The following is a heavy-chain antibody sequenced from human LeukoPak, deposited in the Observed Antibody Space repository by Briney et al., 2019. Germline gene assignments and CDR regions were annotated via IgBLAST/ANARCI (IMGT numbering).Heavy chain of an antibody. D-gene: IGHD3-22*01. CDR2: IYSGGST. CDR3: ARVGNYDTSGYYFAFDI. V-gene: IGHV3-53*01. Sequence: PGGSPRLSCAASGFTVSSNYMSWVRQAPGKGLEWVSVIYSGGSTYYADSVKGRFTISRDNSKNTLYLQMNSLRAEDTAVYYCARVGNYDTSGYYFAFDIWGQGTMVTVSS. CDR1: GFTVSSNY. J-gene: IGHJ3*02.